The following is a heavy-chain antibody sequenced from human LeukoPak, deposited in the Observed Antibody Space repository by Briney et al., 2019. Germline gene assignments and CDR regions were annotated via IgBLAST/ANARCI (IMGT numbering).Heavy chain of an antibody. D-gene: IGHD2-2*01. CDR3: AMDACSSTNCYSAGAFDI. CDR2: ISYDGSNK. V-gene: IGHV3-30-3*01. CDR1: GFTFSSYA. Sequence: PGGSLRLSCSACGFTFSSYAMHWVRQAPGKGLEWVAVISYDGSNKYYADSVKGRFTTSRDNSKNTLYLQMNSLRAEDTAVYYCAMDACSSTNCYSAGAFDIWGQGTMVTVSS. J-gene: IGHJ3*02.